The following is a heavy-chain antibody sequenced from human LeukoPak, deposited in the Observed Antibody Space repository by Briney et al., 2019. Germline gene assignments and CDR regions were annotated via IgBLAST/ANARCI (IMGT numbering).Heavy chain of an antibody. D-gene: IGHD6-19*01. CDR3: AREDPVASPPLDY. J-gene: IGHJ4*02. CDR2: ISAYNGNT. V-gene: IGHV1-18*01. Sequence: ASVKVSCKASGYTFTSYDINWVRQATGQGLEWMGWISAYNGNTNYAQKLQGRVTMTTDTSTSTAYMELRSLRSDDTAVYYCAREDPVASPPLDYWGQGTLVTVSS. CDR1: GYTFTSYD.